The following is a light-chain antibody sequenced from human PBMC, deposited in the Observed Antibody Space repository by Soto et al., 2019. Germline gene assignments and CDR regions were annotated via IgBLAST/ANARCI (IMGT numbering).Light chain of an antibody. CDR1: SSDVGSYNL. J-gene: IGLJ2*01. Sequence: QSALTQPASVSGSPGQSITISCTGTSSDVGSYNLVSWYQQHPGKAPKLMIYEGSKRPSGVSNSFSGSKSGNTASLTISGLQAEDEAVYYCCSYAGSSPVVFGVGTKLTVL. CDR2: EGS. V-gene: IGLV2-23*01. CDR3: CSYAGSSPVV.